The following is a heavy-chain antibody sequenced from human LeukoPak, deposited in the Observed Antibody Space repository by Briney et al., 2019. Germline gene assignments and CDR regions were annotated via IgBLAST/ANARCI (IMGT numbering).Heavy chain of an antibody. J-gene: IGHJ4*02. D-gene: IGHD6-19*01. CDR3: ARDYRRGGSGLDY. V-gene: IGHV4-31*03. Sequence: SVTLSLTCTVSGGSISSGGYYWSWIRQHPGKGLEWIGYIYYSGSTYYNPSLKSRVTISVDTSKNQFSLKLSSVTAADTAVYYCARDYRRGGSGLDYWGQGTLVTVSS. CDR1: GGSISSGGYY. CDR2: IYYSGST.